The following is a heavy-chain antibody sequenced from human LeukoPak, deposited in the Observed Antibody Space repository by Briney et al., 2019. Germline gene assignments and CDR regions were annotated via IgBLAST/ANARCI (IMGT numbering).Heavy chain of an antibody. CDR2: ITSGFTP. D-gene: IGHD2-15*01. CDR1: GLIFA. J-gene: IGHJ4*02. V-gene: IGHV3-23*01. CDR3: AKDYSDLRVADVFFEY. Sequence: AGGSLRLSCAASGLIFAMSWVRQAPGKGLEWVSGITSGFTPHYADSVKGRFTISRDNSKNTFHLQMKSLRAEDTAVYYCAKDYSDLRVADVFFEYWGQGTLVTVSS.